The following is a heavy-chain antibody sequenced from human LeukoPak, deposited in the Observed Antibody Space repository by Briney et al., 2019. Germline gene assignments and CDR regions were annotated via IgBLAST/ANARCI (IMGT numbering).Heavy chain of an antibody. D-gene: IGHD3-3*01. CDR2: IIPIFGTA. CDR1: GGTFSSYA. Sequence: SVKVSCKASGGTFSSYAISWVRQAPGQGLEWMGGIIPIFGTANYAQKFQGRVTITADESTSTAYMELSSLRSEDTAVYYCARVNTIFGVVTEGYYFDYWGQGTLVTVSS. V-gene: IGHV1-69*01. CDR3: ARVNTIFGVVTEGYYFDY. J-gene: IGHJ4*02.